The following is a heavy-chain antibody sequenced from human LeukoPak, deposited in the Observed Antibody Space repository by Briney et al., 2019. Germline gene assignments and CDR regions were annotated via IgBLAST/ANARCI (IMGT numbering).Heavy chain of an antibody. Sequence: SETLSLTCNVSGGSISGLYWNWIRQPPGKGLEWIGYIYYSGSTNYNPSLKSRVTISVDTSKNQFSLKLSSVTAADTAVYYCASQGGPGYSSSWYRGSWFDPWGQGTLVTVSS. V-gene: IGHV4-59*11. CDR2: IYYSGST. D-gene: IGHD6-13*01. J-gene: IGHJ5*02. CDR3: ASQGGPGYSSSWYRGSWFDP. CDR1: GGSISGLY.